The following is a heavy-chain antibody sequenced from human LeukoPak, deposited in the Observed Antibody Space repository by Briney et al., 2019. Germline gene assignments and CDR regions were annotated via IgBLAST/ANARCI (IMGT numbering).Heavy chain of an antibody. V-gene: IGHV3-7*01. J-gene: IGHJ4*02. D-gene: IGHD5-18*01. CDR3: AREGYSYGFDY. CDR2: IKQDGSEK. CDR1: EFTFSNFW. Sequence: GGSLRLSCAASEFTFSNFWMSWVRQAPGKGLEWVANIKQDGSEKHYVDSVKGRFTISRDNAKNSLYLQMNSLGAEDTAVYYCAREGYSYGFDYWGQGTLVTVSS.